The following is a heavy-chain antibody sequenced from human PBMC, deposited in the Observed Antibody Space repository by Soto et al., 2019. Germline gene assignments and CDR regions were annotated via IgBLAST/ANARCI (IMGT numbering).Heavy chain of an antibody. J-gene: IGHJ4*02. CDR3: AISQDRRGRTTFIY. D-gene: IGHD3-16*01. V-gene: IGHV3-9*01. Sequence: SLRLSCAVSGFTFDDNAMHWVRQAPEKGLEWVSGINWKSDIGYADSVKGRSTISRDNAENSLYLQMNSLRAEDTALYYCAISQDRRGRTTFIYWGQGTQVTVSS. CDR1: GFTFDDNA. CDR2: INWKSDI.